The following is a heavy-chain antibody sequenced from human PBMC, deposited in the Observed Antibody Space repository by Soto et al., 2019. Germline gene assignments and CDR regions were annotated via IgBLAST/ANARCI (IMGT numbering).Heavy chain of an antibody. J-gene: IGHJ3*02. CDR2: INGDGSTT. V-gene: IGHV3-74*01. CDR1: GFTLRNYY. D-gene: IGHD3-10*01. Sequence: EVQLVESGGGLVQPGGSLRLSCTVSGFTLRNYYMHWARQAPGKGLVWVSHINGDGSTTNYADSVKGRFTISRDNAKNTLYLQMNSLRVEDTAVYYCARGGVPAALDIWGVGTMVPVSS. CDR3: ARGGVPAALDI.